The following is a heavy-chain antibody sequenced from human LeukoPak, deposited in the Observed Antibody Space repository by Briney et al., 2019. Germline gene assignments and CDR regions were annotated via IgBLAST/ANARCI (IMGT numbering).Heavy chain of an antibody. Sequence: SETLSLTCTVSGGSISSYYWSWIRQPPGKGLEWIGYIYYSGSTNYNPSLKSRVTISVDTSKNQFSLKLSSVTAADTAVYYCARVAWGATTLVFDYWGQGTLVTVSS. J-gene: IGHJ4*02. D-gene: IGHD1-26*01. CDR3: ARVAWGATTLVFDY. V-gene: IGHV4-59*01. CDR1: GGSISSYY. CDR2: IYYSGST.